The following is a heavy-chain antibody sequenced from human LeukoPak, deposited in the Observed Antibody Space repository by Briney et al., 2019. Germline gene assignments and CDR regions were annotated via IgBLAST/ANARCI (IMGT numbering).Heavy chain of an antibody. CDR1: GGSISSGSYY. J-gene: IGHJ4*02. CDR2: IYTSGST. D-gene: IGHD4-17*01. Sequence: PSETLSLTCTVSGGSISSGSYYWSWIRQPAGKGLEWIGRIYTSGSTNYNPSLKSRVTISVDTSKNHFSLKLSSVTAADTAVYYCARDGDYLADYWGQGTLVTVSS. V-gene: IGHV4-61*02. CDR3: ARDGDYLADY.